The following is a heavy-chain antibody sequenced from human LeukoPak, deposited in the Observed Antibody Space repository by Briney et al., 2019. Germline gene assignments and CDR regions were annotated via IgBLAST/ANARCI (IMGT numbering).Heavy chain of an antibody. CDR1: GGSISSGGYY. J-gene: IGHJ3*02. D-gene: IGHD3-22*01. CDR3: ARVPTMIVVVIQNDAFDI. V-gene: IGHV4-31*03. Sequence: SETLSLTCTVSGGSISSGGYYWSWIRQHPGKGLEWIVYIYYSGSTYYNPSLKSRVTISVDTSKNQFSLKLSSVTAADTAVYYCARVPTMIVVVIQNDAFDIWGQGTMVTVSS. CDR2: IYYSGST.